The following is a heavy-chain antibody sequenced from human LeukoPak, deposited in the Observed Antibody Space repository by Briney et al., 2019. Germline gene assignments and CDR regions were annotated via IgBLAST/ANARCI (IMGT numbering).Heavy chain of an antibody. Sequence: SGPTLVNPTQTLTLTCTFSGFSLSTSGVGVGWIRQPPGEALEWLALIYWDDDKRYSPSLKSRLTITKDTSKNQVVLTMTNMDPVDTATYYCAHSGYYDSSGYYYPYFDYWGQRTLVTVSS. CDR1: GFSLSTSGVG. D-gene: IGHD3-22*01. V-gene: IGHV2-5*02. CDR2: IYWDDDK. CDR3: AHSGYYDSSGYYYPYFDY. J-gene: IGHJ4*02.